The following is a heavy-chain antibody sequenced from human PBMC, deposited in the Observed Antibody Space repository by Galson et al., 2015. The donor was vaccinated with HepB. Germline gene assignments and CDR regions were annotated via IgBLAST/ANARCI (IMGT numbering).Heavy chain of an antibody. CDR1: GYSFTAYS. V-gene: IGHV1-18*01. Sequence: SVKVSCKASGYSFTAYSISWVRQAPGQGLEWMGLISGNNGNTDYAQKFQGRVTMTRDTTTSTAYLELSSLRSDDTALYYCAIGGYTPYAFDIWGQGTRVSVSS. CDR2: ISGNNGNT. CDR3: AIGGYTPYAFDI. J-gene: IGHJ3*02. D-gene: IGHD3-22*01.